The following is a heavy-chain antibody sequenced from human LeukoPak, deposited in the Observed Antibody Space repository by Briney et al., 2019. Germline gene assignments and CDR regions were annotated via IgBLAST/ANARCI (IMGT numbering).Heavy chain of an antibody. J-gene: IGHJ4*02. CDR2: INSDGSIR. CDR3: ARVTASWHPYVDY. V-gene: IGHV3-74*01. CDR1: GVTLRSYW. D-gene: IGHD2-2*01. Sequence: SGGSLRLSCAASGVTLRSYWMHWFRQAPGERLVWVSRINSDGSIRSYADSVEGRFTISRDNAENTLYLQLNSLRVEDTAVYFCARVTASWHPYVDYWGQGTLVTVSS.